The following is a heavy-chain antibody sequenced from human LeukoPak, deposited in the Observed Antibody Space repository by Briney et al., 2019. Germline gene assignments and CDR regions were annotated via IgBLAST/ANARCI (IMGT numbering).Heavy chain of an antibody. CDR3: AKARDYYDFWSAYRPRYYYYGMDV. V-gene: IGHV3-30*18. CDR2: ISYDGSNK. CDR1: GFTFSSYG. D-gene: IGHD3-3*01. Sequence: GRSLRLSCAASGFTFSSYGMHWVRQAPGKGLEWVAVISYDGSNKYYADSVKGRFTISRDNSKNTLYLQMNSLRAEDTAVYYCAKARDYYDFWSAYRPRYYYYGMDVWGQGTTVTVSS. J-gene: IGHJ6*02.